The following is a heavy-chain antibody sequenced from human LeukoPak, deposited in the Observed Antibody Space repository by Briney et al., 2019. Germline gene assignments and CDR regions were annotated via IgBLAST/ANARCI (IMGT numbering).Heavy chain of an antibody. J-gene: IGHJ3*02. CDR1: GFDFNFYS. CDR3: ARDFSNAFDI. CDR2: IISSGGTI. Sequence: HPGGSLGLSCAASGFDFNFYSMNWVRQAPGKGLEWVSFIISSGGTIYYADSVKGRFTISRDNVKNSLYLQMNSLRDEDTAVYYCARDFSNAFDIWGQGTMVTVSS. V-gene: IGHV3-48*02. D-gene: IGHD2/OR15-2a*01.